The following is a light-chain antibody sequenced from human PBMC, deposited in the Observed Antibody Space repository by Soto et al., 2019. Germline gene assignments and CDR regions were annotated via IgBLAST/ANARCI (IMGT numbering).Light chain of an antibody. V-gene: IGKV3-15*01. CDR2: GAS. CDR1: QSVSSN. CDR3: QQYNNFWT. J-gene: IGKJ1*01. Sequence: EIVMTQSPATLSVSPGETATLSCRASQSVSSNLAWYQQKPGQAPRLLIYGASTRATGIPVRFSGSGSGTEFTLTISSLQSEDFAFYYCQQYNNFWTFGQGTKVEIK.